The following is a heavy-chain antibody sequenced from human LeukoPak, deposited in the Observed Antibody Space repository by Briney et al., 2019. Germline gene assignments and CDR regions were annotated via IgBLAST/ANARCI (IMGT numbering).Heavy chain of an antibody. Sequence: GASVKVSCKASGGTFSSYAISWVRQAPGQGLEWMGGIIPIFGTANYAQKFQGRVTMTTDTSTNTAYMELKSQRSDDTAVYYCARLLAARDDAFDIWGQGTMVTVSS. CDR3: ARLLAARDDAFDI. V-gene: IGHV1-69*05. CDR1: GGTFSSYA. D-gene: IGHD6-6*01. J-gene: IGHJ3*02. CDR2: IIPIFGTA.